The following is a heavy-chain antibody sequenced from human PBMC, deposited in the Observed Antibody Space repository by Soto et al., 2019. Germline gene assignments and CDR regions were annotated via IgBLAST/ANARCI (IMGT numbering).Heavy chain of an antibody. Sequence: ASVKVSCKASGGTFSSYAISWVRQAPGQGLEWMGGIIPIFGTANYAQKFQGRVTITADESTSTAYMELSSLRSEDTAVYYCARDRVLWFGELSFYYYGMDVWG. CDR2: IIPIFGTA. J-gene: IGHJ6*02. V-gene: IGHV1-69*13. CDR1: GGTFSSYA. CDR3: ARDRVLWFGELSFYYYGMDV. D-gene: IGHD3-10*01.